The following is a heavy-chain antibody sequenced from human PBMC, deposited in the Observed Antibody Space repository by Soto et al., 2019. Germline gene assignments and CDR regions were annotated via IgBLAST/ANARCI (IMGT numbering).Heavy chain of an antibody. D-gene: IGHD3-10*01. CDR2: IIPTGTT. V-gene: IGHV4-34*01. CDR1: GGSFSGHY. J-gene: IGHJ6*02. Sequence: SETLSLTCGVSGGSFSGHYGSWIRQPPGKGLEWIGEIIPTGTTTYNPSLKSRLSISLDTSNNQFSLNLTSVSAADTAVYYCARGGVTLAWNYYYYGMDVWGQGTTVTVSS. CDR3: ARGGVTLAWNYYYYGMDV.